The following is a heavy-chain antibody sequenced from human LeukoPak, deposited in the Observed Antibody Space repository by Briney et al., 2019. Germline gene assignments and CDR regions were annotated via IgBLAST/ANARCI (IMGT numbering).Heavy chain of an antibody. V-gene: IGHV3-74*01. CDR2: IKSVGKT. D-gene: IGHD3-22*01. CDR3: ARAPSEVGGYYPEYFRH. J-gene: IGHJ1*01. CDR1: GFTFSRYW. Sequence: GGSLRLSCEASGFTFSRYWMHWVRQAPGKGLVWVSRIKSVGKTNYADSVKGRFTISRDNAKNTVSLQMSSLRADDTGVYYCARAPSEVGGYYPEYFRHWGQGTLVTVSS.